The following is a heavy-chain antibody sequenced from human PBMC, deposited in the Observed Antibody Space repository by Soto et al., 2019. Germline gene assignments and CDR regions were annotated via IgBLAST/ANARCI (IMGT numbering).Heavy chain of an antibody. CDR3: ARAESGGPSAIGWLDP. Sequence: EVQLVESGGGLVQPGGSLRLSCAASGFTVSSNYMSWVRQAPGKGLEWVSVIYSGGSTYYADSVKGRFTISRHNSKNTLYLQMNSLRAEETAVYYCARAESGGPSAIGWLDPWCQGTLVTVSS. D-gene: IGHD2-2*01. J-gene: IGHJ5*02. CDR2: IYSGGST. CDR1: GFTVSSNY. V-gene: IGHV3-53*04.